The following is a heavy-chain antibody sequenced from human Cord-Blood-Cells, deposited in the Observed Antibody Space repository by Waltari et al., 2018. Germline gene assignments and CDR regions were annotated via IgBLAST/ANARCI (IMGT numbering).Heavy chain of an antibody. Sequence: QVQLQESGPGLVKPSETLSLTCAVPGYSIRMGYHWGWIRQPPGKGLEWLGSIYHSGSTYYNPSLKSRVTISVDTSKNQFSLKLSSVTAADTAVYYCARDSVDELLFDYWGQGTLVTVSS. D-gene: IGHD2-15*01. CDR3: ARDSVDELLFDY. V-gene: IGHV4-38-2*02. CDR1: GYSIRMGYH. CDR2: IYHSGST. J-gene: IGHJ4*02.